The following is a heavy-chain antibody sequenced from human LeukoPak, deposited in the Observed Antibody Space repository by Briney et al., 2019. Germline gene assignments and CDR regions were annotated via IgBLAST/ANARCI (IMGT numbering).Heavy chain of an antibody. CDR1: GDSIRSHTYF. CDR3: ARGARQLKTYYYDSSGYWARGSWFDP. D-gene: IGHD3-22*01. CDR2: TYYSGTT. Sequence: SETLSLTCGVPGDSIRSHTYFWGWIRQTPGRGLEWIGTTYYSGTTYYNPALKNRVTMSVDTSKNSFSLKVNSVTAADTAVYYCARGARQLKTYYYDSSGYWARGSWFDPWGQGTLVTVSS. V-gene: IGHV4-39*01. J-gene: IGHJ5*02.